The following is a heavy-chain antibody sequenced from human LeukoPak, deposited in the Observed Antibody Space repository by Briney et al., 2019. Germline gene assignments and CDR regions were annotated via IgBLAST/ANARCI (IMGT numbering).Heavy chain of an antibody. Sequence: SDTLSLTCTVSGGFISSYYWSWIRQPAGKGLEWIGRIYTSGSTNYNPSLKSRVTMSVDTSKNQFSLKLSSVTAADTAVYYCARIAAAGTSNYYYYYMDVWGKGTTVTVSS. V-gene: IGHV4-4*07. D-gene: IGHD6-13*01. CDR1: GGFISSYY. J-gene: IGHJ6*03. CDR2: IYTSGST. CDR3: ARIAAAGTSNYYYYYMDV.